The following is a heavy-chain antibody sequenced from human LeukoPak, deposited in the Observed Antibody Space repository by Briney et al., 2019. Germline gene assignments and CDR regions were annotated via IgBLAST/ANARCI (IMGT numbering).Heavy chain of an antibody. CDR1: GGSISSSY. D-gene: IGHD3-22*01. Sequence: SETLSLTCTVSGGSISSSYWSWIRQPPGKGLEWIGYIYCSGSSYYSPSLKSRVTISVDTSKNHFSLKLSSVTAADTAVYYCARSDTSGYYYVYWGQGTLVTVTA. CDR2: IYCSGSS. CDR3: ARSDTSGYYYVY. J-gene: IGHJ4*02. V-gene: IGHV4-59*01.